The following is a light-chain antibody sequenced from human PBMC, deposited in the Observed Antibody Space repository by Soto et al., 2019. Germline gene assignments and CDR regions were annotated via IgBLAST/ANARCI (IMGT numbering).Light chain of an antibody. V-gene: IGKV3-15*01. CDR3: QQYNNWPWWT. CDR1: QSVSSN. Sequence: EIVMTQSPATLSVSPGERATLSCRANQSVSSNLAWYQQKPGQAPRLLIYGASTRATGIPARFSGSGSGTEFTLTISSLQSEDFAVYYCQQYNNWPWWTFGQGTKVEIK. CDR2: GAS. J-gene: IGKJ1*01.